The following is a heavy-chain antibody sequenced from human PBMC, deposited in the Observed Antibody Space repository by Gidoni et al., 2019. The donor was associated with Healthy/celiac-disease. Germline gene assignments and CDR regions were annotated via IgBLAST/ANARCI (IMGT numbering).Heavy chain of an antibody. CDR3: VIVGARRGAFDI. CDR1: GFTFSSYA. Sequence: QVQLVESGGGVVQPGRSLRLSCAASGFTFSSYAMHWVRQAPGKGLEWVAVISYDGSNKYYADSVKGRFTISRDNSKNTLYLQMNSLRAEDTAVYYCVIVGARRGAFDIWGQGTMVTVSS. D-gene: IGHD1-26*01. V-gene: IGHV3-30-3*01. CDR2: ISYDGSNK. J-gene: IGHJ3*02.